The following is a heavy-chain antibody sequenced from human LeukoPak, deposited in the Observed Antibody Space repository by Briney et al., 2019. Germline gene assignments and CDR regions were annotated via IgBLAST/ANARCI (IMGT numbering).Heavy chain of an antibody. D-gene: IGHD2-2*01. J-gene: IGHJ4*02. Sequence: GESLKISCKGSGYSLTTYWIGWVRQMPGKGLEWMGIIYPGDSDTRYSPSFQGQVTISADKSISTAYLQWSSLKASDTAMYYCARRTRYCSSTNCYYFDYWGQGTLVTVSS. V-gene: IGHV5-51*01. CDR3: ARRTRYCSSTNCYYFDY. CDR2: IYPGDSDT. CDR1: GYSLTTYW.